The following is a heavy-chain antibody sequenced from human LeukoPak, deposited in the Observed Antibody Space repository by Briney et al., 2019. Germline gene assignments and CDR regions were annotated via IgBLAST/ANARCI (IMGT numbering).Heavy chain of an antibody. D-gene: IGHD2-8*02. Sequence: SETLSLTCAVYGGSFSGYYWSWIRQPPGKGLEWIGEINHSGSTNYNPSLKSRVTISVDTSKNQFSLKLSSVTAADTAVYYCARDFTGAFDPRGQGTLVTVSS. CDR1: GGSFSGYY. CDR3: ARDFTGAFDP. V-gene: IGHV4-34*01. J-gene: IGHJ5*02. CDR2: INHSGST.